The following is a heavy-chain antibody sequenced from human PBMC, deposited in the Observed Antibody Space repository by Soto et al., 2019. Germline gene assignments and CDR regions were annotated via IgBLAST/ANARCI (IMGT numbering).Heavy chain of an antibody. J-gene: IGHJ4*02. Sequence: ASVKVSCKASGYTFTGYYMHWVRQAPGQGLEWMGWINPNSGGTNYAQKFQGWVTMTRDTSISTAYMELSRLRSDDTAVYYCAREQQWLGPVRRKFFDYWGQGTLVTVSS. CDR2: INPNSGGT. CDR1: GYTFTGYY. D-gene: IGHD6-19*01. CDR3: AREQQWLGPVRRKFFDY. V-gene: IGHV1-2*04.